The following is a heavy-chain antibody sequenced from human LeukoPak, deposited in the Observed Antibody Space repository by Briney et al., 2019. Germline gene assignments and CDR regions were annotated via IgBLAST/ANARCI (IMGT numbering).Heavy chain of an antibody. D-gene: IGHD6-19*01. V-gene: IGHV6-1*01. CDR1: GDSVSRNTAG. CDR3: ARDHGSGWYSYLDD. Sequence: QTLSLTCAISGDSVSRNTAGWNWIRQSPSRGLEWLGRTYYRSKWYNDYAVSVKSRITINPDTSKNQFSLQLNSVTPEDTAVYYCARDHGSGWYSYLDDWGQGTLVTVSS. CDR2: TYYRSKWYN. J-gene: IGHJ4*02.